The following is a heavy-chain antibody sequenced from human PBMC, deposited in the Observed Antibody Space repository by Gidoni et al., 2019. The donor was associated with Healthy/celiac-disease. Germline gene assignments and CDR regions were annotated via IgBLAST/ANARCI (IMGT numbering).Heavy chain of an antibody. CDR3: ARGRVRALGY. Sequence: VQLVQPGPAVKKPGAAVPVSCKASGYSFTSYAMHSVRQAPGPRHEWMRWINAGNGNTKYTQKFQSRVTITRDTSASTAYMELSSLRSEETAVYSCARGRVRALGYWGQGTLVTVSS. V-gene: IGHV1-3*01. D-gene: IGHD3-16*01. CDR1: GYSFTSYA. J-gene: IGHJ4*02. CDR2: INAGNGNT.